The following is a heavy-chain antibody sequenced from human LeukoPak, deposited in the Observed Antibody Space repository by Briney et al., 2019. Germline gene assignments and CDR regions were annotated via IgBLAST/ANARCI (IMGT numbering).Heavy chain of an antibody. D-gene: IGHD3-3*01. V-gene: IGHV1-18*01. CDR3: ARRYYDFWSGNYGMDV. J-gene: IGHJ6*02. CDR2: ISAYNGNT. Sequence: ASVKVSCKASGYTFTSYGISWVRQAPGQGLEWMGWISAYNGNTNYAQKLQGRVTMTTDTSTSTAYMELRSLRSDDTAVYYCARRYYDFWSGNYGMDVWGQGTTVTVSS. CDR1: GYTFTSYG.